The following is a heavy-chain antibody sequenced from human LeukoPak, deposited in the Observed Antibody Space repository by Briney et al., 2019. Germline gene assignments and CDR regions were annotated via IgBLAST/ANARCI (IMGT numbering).Heavy chain of an antibody. J-gene: IGHJ4*02. CDR2: SSGSDGST. CDR1: GFTFSSYE. V-gene: IGHV3-23*01. D-gene: IGHD3-16*01. Sequence: QAWGSLRLSCAASGFTFSSYEMSWCRQAPGKGLEWVSGSSGSDGSTYYADSVKGRFTISRDNSKNTLYLQMNSLRAEDMAVYYCAKDGGQGADYSGQGTLVSASS. CDR3: AKDGGQGADY.